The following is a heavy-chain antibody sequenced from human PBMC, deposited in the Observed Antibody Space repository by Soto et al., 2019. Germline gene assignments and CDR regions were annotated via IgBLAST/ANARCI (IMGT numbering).Heavy chain of an antibody. CDR1: GYTFTGYY. CDR2: INPNSGGT. Sequence: ASVKVSCKASGYTFTGYYMHWVRQAPGQGLEWMGWINPNSGGTNYAQKFQGRVTMTRDTSISTADMELSRLRSDDTAVYYCARDPGWTGTSNYYYYYGMDVWGQGTTVTVSS. D-gene: IGHD1-1*01. CDR3: ARDPGWTGTSNYYYYYGMDV. J-gene: IGHJ6*02. V-gene: IGHV1-2*02.